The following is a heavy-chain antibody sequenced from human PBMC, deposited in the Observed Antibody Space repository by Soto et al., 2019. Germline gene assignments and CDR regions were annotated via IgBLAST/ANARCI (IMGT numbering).Heavy chain of an antibody. V-gene: IGHV3-30-3*01. J-gene: IGHJ6*02. CDR3: ARDFLRFLEWLSLAYYYYGMDV. D-gene: IGHD3-3*01. CDR1: GFTFSSYA. CDR2: ISYDGSNK. Sequence: PGGSLRLSCAASGFTFSSYAMHWVRQAPGKGLEWVAVISYDGSNKYYADSVKGRFTISRDNSKNTLYLQMNSLRAEDTAVYYCARDFLRFLEWLSLAYYYYGMDVWGQGTTVTAP.